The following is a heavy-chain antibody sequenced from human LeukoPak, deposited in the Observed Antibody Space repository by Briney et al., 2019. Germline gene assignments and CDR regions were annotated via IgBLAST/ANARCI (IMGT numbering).Heavy chain of an antibody. D-gene: IGHD3-10*01. CDR3: ARGARITMVRGVIQNYYFDY. CDR1: GGSISSGDYY. J-gene: IGHJ4*02. Sequence: SETLSLTCTVSGGSISSGDYYWSWIRQPPGKGLEWIGEINHSGSTNYNPSLKSRVTISVDTSKNQFSLKLSSVTAADTAVYYCARGARITMVRGVIQNYYFDYWGQGTLVTVSS. CDR2: INHSGST. V-gene: IGHV4-39*07.